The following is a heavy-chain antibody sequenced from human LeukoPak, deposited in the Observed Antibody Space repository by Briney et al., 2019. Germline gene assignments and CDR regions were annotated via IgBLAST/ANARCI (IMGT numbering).Heavy chain of an antibody. Sequence: GSLRLSCVASGFTLSDYYMSWIRQAPGQGLEWIGRMYTSGGTNYNPSLKSRVTMSVDTSKNQFSLRLSSVTAADTAVYYCARDFYPKSWFDPWGQGTLVIVSS. CDR3: ARDFYPKSWFDP. V-gene: IGHV4-4*07. J-gene: IGHJ5*02. D-gene: IGHD2/OR15-2a*01. CDR1: GFTLSDYY. CDR2: MYTSGGT.